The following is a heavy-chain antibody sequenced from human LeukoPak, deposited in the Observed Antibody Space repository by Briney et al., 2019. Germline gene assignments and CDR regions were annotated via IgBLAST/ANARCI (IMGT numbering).Heavy chain of an antibody. CDR1: GFTFSSYA. CDR3: AREGVAASVDY. D-gene: IGHD6-6*01. J-gene: IGHJ4*02. Sequence: GGSLRLSCAASGFTFSSYAMHWVRQAPGKGLEYVSAICSNGGCTYYANSVKGRFTISRDNSKNTLYLRMGSLRAEDMAVYYCAREGVAASVDYWGQGTLVTVSS. CDR2: ICSNGGCT. V-gene: IGHV3-64*01.